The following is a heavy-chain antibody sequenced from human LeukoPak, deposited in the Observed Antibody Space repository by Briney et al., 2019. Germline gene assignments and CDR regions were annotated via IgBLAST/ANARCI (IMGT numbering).Heavy chain of an antibody. CDR1: GFTFSSYA. Sequence: GGSLRLSCAASGFTFSSYAMSWVRQAPGKGLEWVSAISGSGGSTYYADSVKGRFTISRDNSKNTLYLQMNSLRAEDTAVYYCAKVGLLISSGWSRDYWGHETLVTVYS. V-gene: IGHV3-23*01. J-gene: IGHJ4*01. CDR3: AKVGLLISSGWSRDY. CDR2: ISGSGGST. D-gene: IGHD6-19*01.